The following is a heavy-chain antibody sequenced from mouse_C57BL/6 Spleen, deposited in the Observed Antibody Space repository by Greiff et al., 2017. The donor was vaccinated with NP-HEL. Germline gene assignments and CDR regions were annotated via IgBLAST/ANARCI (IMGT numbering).Heavy chain of an antibody. CDR1: GYSITSGYY. CDR3: ARYYDYDVAWFAY. V-gene: IGHV3-6*01. CDR2: ISYDGSN. J-gene: IGHJ3*01. Sequence: EVQLQQSGPGLVKPSQSLSLTCSVTGYSITSGYYWNWIRQFPGNKLEWMGYISYDGSNNYNPSLKNRISITRDTSKNQFFLKLNSVTIEDTATYYCARYYDYDVAWFAYWGQGTLVTVSA. D-gene: IGHD2-4*01.